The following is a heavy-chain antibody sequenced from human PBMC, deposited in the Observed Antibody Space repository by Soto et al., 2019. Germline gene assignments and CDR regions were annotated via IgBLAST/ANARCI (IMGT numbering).Heavy chain of an antibody. CDR3: ARDYYDSSGSQWGFDP. Sequence: EVQLVETGGGLVQPGGSLRLSCAASGFTVSSNYMSWVRQAPGKGLEWVSVMYSGGSTYYADSVKGRFTISRDNYKNTLYLQKNRLRAEDTALYYCARDYYDSSGSQWGFDPWGQGTLVTVSS. V-gene: IGHV3-53*02. CDR1: GFTVSSNY. D-gene: IGHD3-22*01. J-gene: IGHJ5*02. CDR2: MYSGGST.